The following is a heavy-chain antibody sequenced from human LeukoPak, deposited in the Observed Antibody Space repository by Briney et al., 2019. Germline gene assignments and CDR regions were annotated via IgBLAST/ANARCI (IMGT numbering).Heavy chain of an antibody. V-gene: IGHV4-31*03. CDR1: GASISSGSYY. D-gene: IGHD5-18*01. CDR3: ARKAGGYSYVNAFDI. Sequence: SQTLSLTCTVSGASISSGSYYWSWIRQRPGKGLEWIGYIYNSGTYYNPSLKRRVTISVDTSKNQFSLKLSSVTAADTAVYYCARKAGGYSYVNAFDIWGQGTLVTVSS. CDR2: IYNSGT. J-gene: IGHJ3*02.